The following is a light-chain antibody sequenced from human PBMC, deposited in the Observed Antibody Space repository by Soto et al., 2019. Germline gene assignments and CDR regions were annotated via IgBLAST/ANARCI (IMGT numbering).Light chain of an antibody. V-gene: IGLV2-14*01. CDR2: EVS. CDR3: SSYTSSNTWV. J-gene: IGLJ3*02. Sequence: QSALTQPASVSGSPGQSITISCTGTSSDVGDYNYVSWYQQHPGKAPKLMIYEVSNRPSGVSNRFSGSKSGNTASLTIPGLQAEDEADYYCSSYTSSNTWVFGGGTKLTVL. CDR1: SSDVGDYNY.